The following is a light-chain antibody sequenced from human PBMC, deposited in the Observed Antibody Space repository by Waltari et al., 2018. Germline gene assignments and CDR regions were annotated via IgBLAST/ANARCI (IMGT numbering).Light chain of an antibody. Sequence: QSALTQPASVSGSPGQSISISCTGTSSTVGSYNLVSWYQQHPGKVPKLMIYEGSKRPSGVSNSFAGSKSGNTASLTISGLQAEDDADYYCCSCAGNNILVIFGGVTKLTVL. CDR2: EGS. CDR1: SSTVGSYNL. J-gene: IGLJ2*01. V-gene: IGLV2-23*01. CDR3: CSCAGNNILVI.